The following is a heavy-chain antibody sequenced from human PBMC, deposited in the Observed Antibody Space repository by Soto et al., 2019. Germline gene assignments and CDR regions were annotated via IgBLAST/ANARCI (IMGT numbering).Heavy chain of an antibody. CDR1: GFTFSSYA. D-gene: IGHD1-26*01. CDR2: LSYDGSNK. Sequence: QVQLVESGGGVVQPGRSLRLSCAASGFTFSSYAMHWVRQAPGKGLEWVAVLSYDGSNKYYADSVKGRFTISRDNSKNTLYLQMNSLRAEDTAVYYCARGPGPGELRYGMDVWGQGTTVTVSS. V-gene: IGHV3-30-3*01. J-gene: IGHJ6*02. CDR3: ARGPGPGELRYGMDV.